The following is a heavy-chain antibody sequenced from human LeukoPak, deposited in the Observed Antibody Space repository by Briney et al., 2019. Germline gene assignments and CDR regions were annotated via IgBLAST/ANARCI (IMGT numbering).Heavy chain of an antibody. CDR1: GYSFTHHG. Sequence: ASVKVSCKASGYSFTHHGISWVRQAPGQGPEWMGWISCYNGDTNYAQKFQGRLTMTTDTSTTTAYMELRSLTYDDAAVYYRARDPSNTSGRHAYFDYWGQGTLVTVSS. J-gene: IGHJ4*02. V-gene: IGHV1-18*04. D-gene: IGHD6-19*01. CDR3: ARDPSNTSGRHAYFDY. CDR2: ISCYNGDT.